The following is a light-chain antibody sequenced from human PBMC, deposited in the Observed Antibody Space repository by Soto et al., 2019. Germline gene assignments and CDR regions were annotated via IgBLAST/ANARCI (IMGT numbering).Light chain of an antibody. CDR1: QSVSSN. Sequence: EILITQFPASASVSAGERAGLSCRASQSVSSNLAWYQKIPRQSPRILIYGASSRATGIPGLITSSGSRTDFSLTISRLAHEDFAEYYCQQYDNSLAFGEGTKVDIK. V-gene: IGKV3D-15*01. J-gene: IGKJ4*01. CDR3: QQYDNSLA. CDR2: GAS.